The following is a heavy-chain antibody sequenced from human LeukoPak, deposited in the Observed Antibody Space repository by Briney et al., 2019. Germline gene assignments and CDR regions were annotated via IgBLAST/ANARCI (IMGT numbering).Heavy chain of an antibody. CDR1: GFTFSSHW. CDR2: ISGDGSSP. Sequence: GGSLRLSCAASGFTFSSHWMHRVRQAPGKGLVWVSLISGDGSSPEYADSVQGRFTISRDNRKNSLHLQMNTLRTEDTALYYCVKQEWDRLSWFDYWGQGTLVTVSS. J-gene: IGHJ4*02. CDR3: VKQEWDRLSWFDY. D-gene: IGHD1-26*01. V-gene: IGHV3-43*02.